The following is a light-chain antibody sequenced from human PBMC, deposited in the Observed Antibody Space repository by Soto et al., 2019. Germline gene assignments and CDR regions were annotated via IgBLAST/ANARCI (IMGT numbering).Light chain of an antibody. CDR2: GAA. J-gene: IGKJ5*01. CDR3: QQYNNWPPIT. Sequence: EIVLTQSPATLSLSPGQRATLSCRAGQSVSSNLAWYQQKPRQAPPRLLYGAATRTTASPAGFSGSGSGTEFTLPISSLQSEDVSVYYCQQYNNWPPITFGQGTRLEIK. CDR1: QSVSSN. V-gene: IGKV3-15*01.